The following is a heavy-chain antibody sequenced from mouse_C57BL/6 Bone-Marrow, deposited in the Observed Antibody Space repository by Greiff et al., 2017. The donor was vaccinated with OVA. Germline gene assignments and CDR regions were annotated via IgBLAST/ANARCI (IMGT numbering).Heavy chain of an antibody. V-gene: IGHV14-2*01. J-gene: IGHJ3*01. CDR3: AGEYYGSSLAY. D-gene: IGHD1-1*01. CDR2: IDPEDGAT. Sequence: VQLQQSGAELVKPGASVKLSCTASGFTITDYYMHWVKQRTEQGLEWIGRIDPEDGATKYAPKFQGKATITADTSSNTAYLQLSNLTSEDTAVDYCAGEYYGSSLAYWGQGTGVTVSA. CDR1: GFTITDYY.